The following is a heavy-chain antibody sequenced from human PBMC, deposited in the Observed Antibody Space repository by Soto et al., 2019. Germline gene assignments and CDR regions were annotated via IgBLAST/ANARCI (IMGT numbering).Heavy chain of an antibody. CDR1: GGSISSYY. J-gene: IGHJ3*02. Sequence: SETLSLTCTVSGGSISSYYWSWIRQPPGKGLEWIGYIYYSGSTNYNPSLKSRVTISVDTSKNQFSLKLSSVTAADTAVYYCARGRLRFLQISAFDIWGQGTMVTVSS. V-gene: IGHV4-59*01. CDR3: ARGRLRFLQISAFDI. CDR2: IYYSGST. D-gene: IGHD3-3*01.